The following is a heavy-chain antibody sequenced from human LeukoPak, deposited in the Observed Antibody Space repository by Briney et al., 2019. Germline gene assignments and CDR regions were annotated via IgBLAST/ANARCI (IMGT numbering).Heavy chain of an antibody. Sequence: PSETLSLTCTVSGGSISSSSYYWGWIRQPPGKGLEWIGGIYYSGSTYYNPSLKSRVTISVDTSKNQFSLKLSSVTAADTAVYYCATHYYDSSGYWNAFDIWGRGTMVTVSS. CDR3: ATHYYDSSGYWNAFDI. CDR1: GGSISSSSYY. J-gene: IGHJ3*02. V-gene: IGHV4-39*01. D-gene: IGHD3-22*01. CDR2: IYYSGST.